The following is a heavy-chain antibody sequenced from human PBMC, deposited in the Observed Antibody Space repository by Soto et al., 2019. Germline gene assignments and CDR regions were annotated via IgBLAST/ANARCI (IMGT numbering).Heavy chain of an antibody. J-gene: IGHJ4*02. CDR3: ARQMYGDNVFDY. CDR2: IYYNGRTNYNPST. Sequence: PSETLSLNCRDSGSSITSFSWSWIRQPPGEGLEWIGYIYYNGRTNYNPSTNYNPSLKSRVTISVDTSRNQFSLKLSSVTAADTAVYYCARQMYGDNVFDYWGQGTLVTVS. D-gene: IGHD4-17*01. CDR1: GSSITSFS. V-gene: IGHV4-59*08.